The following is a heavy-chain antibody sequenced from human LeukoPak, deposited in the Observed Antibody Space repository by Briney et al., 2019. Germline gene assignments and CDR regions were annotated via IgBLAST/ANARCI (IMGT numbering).Heavy chain of an antibody. CDR1: GFTFSSYS. D-gene: IGHD2-21*02. CDR3: ARGLQQYLTRNWYFDL. J-gene: IGHJ2*01. CDR2: ISYDGSNK. Sequence: PGGSLRLSCAASGFTFSSYSMNWVRQAPGKGLEWVAVISYDGSNKYYADSVKGRFTISRDNSKNTLYLQMNSLRAEDTAVYYCARGLQQYLTRNWYFDLWGRGTLVTVSS. V-gene: IGHV3-30*03.